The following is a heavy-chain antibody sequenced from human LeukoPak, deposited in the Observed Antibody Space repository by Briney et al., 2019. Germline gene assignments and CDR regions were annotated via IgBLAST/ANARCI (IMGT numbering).Heavy chain of an antibody. Sequence: SETLSLTCAVYGGSFSGYYWSWIRQPPGKGLEWSGEINHSGSTNYNPSFKSRVTISVDKSKNQFSLKLSSVTAADTAVYYCAGRTTVTIPFGYWGQGTLVTVSS. CDR2: INHSGST. J-gene: IGHJ4*02. D-gene: IGHD4-11*01. V-gene: IGHV4-34*01. CDR3: AGRTTVTIPFGY. CDR1: GGSFSGYY.